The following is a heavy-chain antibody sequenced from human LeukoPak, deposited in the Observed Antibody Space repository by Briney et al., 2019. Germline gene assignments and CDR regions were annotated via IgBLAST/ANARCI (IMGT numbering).Heavy chain of an antibody. CDR2: ISAYNGNT. CDR3: ARDTRRFTYYYDSTSDY. D-gene: IGHD3-22*01. Sequence: GASVKVSCKASGYTFTSYGISWVRQAPGQGLEWMGWISAYNGNTNYAQKLQGRVTMTTDTSTRTAYMELRSLRSDDTAVYYCARDTRRFTYYYDSTSDYWGQGTLVTVSS. CDR1: GYTFTSYG. J-gene: IGHJ4*02. V-gene: IGHV1-18*01.